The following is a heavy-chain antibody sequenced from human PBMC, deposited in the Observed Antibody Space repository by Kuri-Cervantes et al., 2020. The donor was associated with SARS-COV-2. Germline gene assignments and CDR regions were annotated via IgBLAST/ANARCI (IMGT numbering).Heavy chain of an antibody. Sequence: ASVKVSCKASGYTFTSYDINWVRQATGQGLEWMGWTNPNSGNTGYAQKFQGRVTITRNTSISTAYMELSSLRSEDTAVYYCARGGVVPEVSFDYWGQGTLVTVSS. J-gene: IGHJ4*02. V-gene: IGHV1-8*03. CDR3: ARGGVVPEVSFDY. CDR1: GYTFTSYD. CDR2: TNPNSGNT. D-gene: IGHD2-2*01.